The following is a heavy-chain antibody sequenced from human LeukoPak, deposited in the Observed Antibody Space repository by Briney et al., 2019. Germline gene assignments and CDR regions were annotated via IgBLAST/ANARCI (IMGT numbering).Heavy chain of an antibody. CDR3: ARWPRDYYDSSGYYSDY. CDR1: GFTFSSYW. D-gene: IGHD3-22*01. Sequence: PGGSLRLSCAASGFTFSSYWMSWVRQAPGKGLEWVANIKQDGSEKYYVDSVKGRFTISRDNAKNSLYLQMNSLRAEDTAVYYCARWPRDYYDSSGYYSDYWGQGTLVTVSS. J-gene: IGHJ4*02. CDR2: IKQDGSEK. V-gene: IGHV3-7*01.